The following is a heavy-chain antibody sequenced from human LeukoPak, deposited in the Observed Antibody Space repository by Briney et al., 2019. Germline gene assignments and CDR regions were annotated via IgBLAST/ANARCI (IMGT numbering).Heavy chain of an antibody. D-gene: IGHD6-19*01. CDR3: ARGSTQVDSSGWYGEGSDGMDV. V-gene: IGHV1-69*04. Sequence: ASVKVSCKASGGTFSSYAISWVRQAPGQGLEWMGRIIPILGIANYAQKFQGRVTITADKSTSTAYMELSSLRSEDTAVYYCARGSTQVDSSGWYGEGSDGMDVWGQGTTVTVSS. CDR2: IIPILGIA. CDR1: GGTFSSYA. J-gene: IGHJ6*02.